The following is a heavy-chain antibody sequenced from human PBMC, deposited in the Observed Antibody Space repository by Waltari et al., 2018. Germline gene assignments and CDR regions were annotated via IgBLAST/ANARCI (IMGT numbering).Heavy chain of an antibody. Sequence: QVQLVQSGAEVKKPGASVKVSCKASGYTFTSSDINWVRQATGQGLEWMGWMNPNSGNTGYAQKFQGRVTITRNTSISTAYMELSSLRAEDTAVYYCARDLYAMITFGGVIDYWGQGTLVTVSS. CDR1: GYTFTSSD. CDR2: MNPNSGNT. V-gene: IGHV1-8*03. D-gene: IGHD3-16*02. J-gene: IGHJ4*02. CDR3: ARDLYAMITFGGVIDY.